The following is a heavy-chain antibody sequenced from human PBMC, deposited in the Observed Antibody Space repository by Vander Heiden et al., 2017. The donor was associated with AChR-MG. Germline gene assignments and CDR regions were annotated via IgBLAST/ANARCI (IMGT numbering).Heavy chain of an antibody. CDR3: TRPLTTASTIFLVDP. D-gene: IGHD4-4*01. CDR2: IRSKTSRGTT. V-gene: IGHV3-49*05. CDR1: GFTFGDYA. Sequence: EVQLVESGGGLVKPGRSLRLSCTGSGFTFGDYAISWFRQAPGKGLVWVGLIRSKTSRGTTEYAASVKGRFTISRDDSENIAYLQMSSLETEDTAVYYCTRPLTTASTIFLVDPWGQGTLVTVSS. J-gene: IGHJ5*02.